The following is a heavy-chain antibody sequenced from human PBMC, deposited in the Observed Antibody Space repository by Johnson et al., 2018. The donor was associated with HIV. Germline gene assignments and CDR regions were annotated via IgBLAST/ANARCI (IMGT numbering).Heavy chain of an antibody. J-gene: IGHJ3*02. D-gene: IGHD2-15*01. Sequence: MLLVESGGGVVQPGGSLRLSCAASGFTFRRYGMHWVRQAPGKGRQWVSTISGSAGTTYYADYVEGWFNLSRYNSRNQLYLQMNSLRTEDTAVYYCAREVRLGYCSGGSCYGDALDIWGQGTMVTVSS. V-gene: IGHV3-23*04. CDR1: GFTFRRYG. CDR2: ISGSAGTT. CDR3: AREVRLGYCSGGSCYGDALDI.